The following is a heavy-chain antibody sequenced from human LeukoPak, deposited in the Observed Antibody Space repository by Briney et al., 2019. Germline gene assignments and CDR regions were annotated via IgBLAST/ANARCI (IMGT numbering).Heavy chain of an antibody. J-gene: IGHJ4*02. CDR2: ISGSVNST. D-gene: IGHD5-12*01. V-gene: IGHV3-23*01. CDR3: AKSWLRISSPFDY. CDR1: GFTFSSYA. Sequence: GGSLRLSCAASGFTFSSYAMSWVRQAPGKGLEWVSAISGSVNSTNYADSVKGRFTISRDNSKNTLYLQMNSLRAEDTAVYYCAKSWLRISSPFDYWGQGTLVTVSS.